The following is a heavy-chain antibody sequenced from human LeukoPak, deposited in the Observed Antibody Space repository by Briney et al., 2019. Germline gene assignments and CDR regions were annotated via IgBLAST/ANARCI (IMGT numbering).Heavy chain of an antibody. J-gene: IGHJ4*02. CDR2: IGTAGDT. V-gene: IGHV3-13*01. CDR3: ARDLAEYGWFGELYY. Sequence: GGSLRLSCAASGFTFSSYDMHWVRQATGKGLEWVPAIGTAGDTYYPGSVKGRFTISRENAKNSLYLQMNSLRAGDTAVYYCARDLAEYGWFGELYYWGRGTRATVSA. CDR1: GFTFSSYD. D-gene: IGHD3-10*01.